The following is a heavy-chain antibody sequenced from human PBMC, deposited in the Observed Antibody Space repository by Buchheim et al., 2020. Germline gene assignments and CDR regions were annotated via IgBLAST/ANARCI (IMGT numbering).Heavy chain of an antibody. Sequence: QVQLQESGPGLVKPSETLSLTCTVSGGSIRNYYWSWIRQPPGKGLEWIGNINYSGTANYNAYLKNRVTISVDTSKNQFSLRVTSVTAADTAVYYCARQGQRLAMSYFDYWGQGTL. CDR2: INYSGTA. CDR3: ARQGQRLAMSYFDY. CDR1: GGSIRNYY. D-gene: IGHD6-25*01. J-gene: IGHJ4*02. V-gene: IGHV4-59*01.